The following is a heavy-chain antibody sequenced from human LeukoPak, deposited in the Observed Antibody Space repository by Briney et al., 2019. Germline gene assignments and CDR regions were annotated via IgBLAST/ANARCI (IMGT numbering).Heavy chain of an antibody. J-gene: IGHJ4*02. CDR2: LSDAGVRI. CDR1: GFTFSSYS. CDR3: ANTHCDSSPIVWNF. Sequence: GGSLRLSCAASGFTFSSYSMNWVRQAPGKGLEWVSGLSDAGVRIFYADSVRGRFTVSRDNSKNTLYLQMDSLRAEDTAVYYCANTHCDSSPIVWNFWGQGTLVTVSS. V-gene: IGHV3-23*01. D-gene: IGHD6-6*01.